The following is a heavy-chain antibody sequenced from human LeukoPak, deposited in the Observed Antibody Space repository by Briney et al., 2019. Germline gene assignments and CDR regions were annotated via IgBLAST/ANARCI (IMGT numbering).Heavy chain of an antibody. D-gene: IGHD6-19*01. J-gene: IGHJ4*02. CDR2: ISWDGGST. CDR3: AKETGYSSGHFDY. Sequence: GGSLRLSCAASGFTFDDYAMHWVRQAPGKGLEWVSLISWDGGSTYYADSVKGRFTISRDNSKNSLYLQMNSLRAEDTALYYCAKETGYSSGHFDYWGQGTPVTVSS. CDR1: GFTFDDYA. V-gene: IGHV3-43D*03.